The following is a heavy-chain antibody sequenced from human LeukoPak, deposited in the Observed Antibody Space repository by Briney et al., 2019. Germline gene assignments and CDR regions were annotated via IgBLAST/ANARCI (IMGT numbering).Heavy chain of an antibody. D-gene: IGHD3-16*02. CDR3: ARGVNDYDYVWGSYRLYYFDY. J-gene: IGHJ4*02. CDR2: ISSSSSYT. CDR1: GFTFSDYY. Sequence: GGSLRLSCAASGFTFSDYYMSWIRQAPGKGLELVSYISSSSSYTNYADPVKGRFTISRDNAKNSLYLQMNSLTAEDTAVYYCARGVNDYDYVWGSYRLYYFDYWGQGTLVTVSS. V-gene: IGHV3-11*06.